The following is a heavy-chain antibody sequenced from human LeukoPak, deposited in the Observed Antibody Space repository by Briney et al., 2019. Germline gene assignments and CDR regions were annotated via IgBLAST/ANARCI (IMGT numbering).Heavy chain of an antibody. D-gene: IGHD6-13*01. Sequence: GGSLRLSCAASGFTFSSYDMHWVRQATGKGLEGVSAIGTAGDTYYPGSVKGRFTISRENAKNSLYLQMNSLRAGDTAVYYSAREGRQQRAYCMDVWGKGTTVTVSS. CDR3: AREGRQQRAYCMDV. CDR1: GFTFSSYD. V-gene: IGHV3-13*01. CDR2: IGTAGDT. J-gene: IGHJ6*03.